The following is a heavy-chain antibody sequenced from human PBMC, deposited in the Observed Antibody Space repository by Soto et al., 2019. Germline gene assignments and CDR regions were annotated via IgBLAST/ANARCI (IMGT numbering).Heavy chain of an antibody. CDR1: GYTFTSYD. CDR3: ARGRPQDIVLMVYAISPYYFDY. D-gene: IGHD2-8*01. CDR2: MNPNSGDT. J-gene: IGHJ4*02. V-gene: IGHV1-8*01. Sequence: GASVKVSCKASGYTFTSYDINWVRQATGQGLEWMGWMNPNSGDTGYAQKVQGRVTMTRNTSISTAYMELSSLRSEDTAVYYCARGRPQDIVLMVYAISPYYFDYWGQGTLVTVSS.